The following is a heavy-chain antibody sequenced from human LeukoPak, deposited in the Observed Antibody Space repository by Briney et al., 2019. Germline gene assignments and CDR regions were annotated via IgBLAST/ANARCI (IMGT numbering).Heavy chain of an antibody. V-gene: IGHV3-48*04. CDR1: GFTFSSYS. Sequence: GGSLRLSCAASGFTFSSYSMNWVRQAPGKGLEWVSYISSSSSTIYYADSVKGRFTISRDNAKNSLYLQMNSLRAEDTAVYYCARDRAGQLWSRDIDYWGQGTLVTVSS. D-gene: IGHD5-18*01. CDR3: ARDRAGQLWSRDIDY. CDR2: ISSSSSTI. J-gene: IGHJ4*02.